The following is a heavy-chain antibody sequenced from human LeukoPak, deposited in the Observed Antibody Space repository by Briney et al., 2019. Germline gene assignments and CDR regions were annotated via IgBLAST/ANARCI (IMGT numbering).Heavy chain of an antibody. Sequence: GGSLRLSCAASGFTFSSYGMHWVRQAPGKGLEWVAVISYDGSNNYYADLENGRFIIFRNNSKNTLYLQMNSLRAEDTAVYYCAKDGGDGFGEFGYYYYGMDVWGQGTTVTVSS. CDR2: ISYDGSNN. J-gene: IGHJ6*02. CDR1: GFTFSSYG. V-gene: IGHV3-30*18. D-gene: IGHD3-10*01. CDR3: AKDGGDGFGEFGYYYYGMDV.